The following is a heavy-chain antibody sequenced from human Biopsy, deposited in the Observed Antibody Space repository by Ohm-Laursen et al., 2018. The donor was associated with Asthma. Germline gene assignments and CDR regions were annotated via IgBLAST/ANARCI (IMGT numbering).Heavy chain of an antibody. CDR3: ARAVDYSHYYGIDV. V-gene: IGHV1-18*01. CDR1: GDTFNTAG. J-gene: IGHJ6*02. D-gene: IGHD3-10*01. Sequence: GSSVKVSRNTSGDTFNTAGVIWVRQAPGQGLGWMGLISVYNGNTKVAQKLQDRVIMITDTSTSIAYMELRSLRSDDTAVYFFARAVDYSHYYGIDVWGQGTTVTVS. CDR2: ISVYNGNT.